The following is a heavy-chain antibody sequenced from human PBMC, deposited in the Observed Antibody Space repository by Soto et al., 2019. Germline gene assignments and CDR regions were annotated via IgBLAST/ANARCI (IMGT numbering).Heavy chain of an antibody. CDR2: IIPIFGTA. Sequence: ASVKVSCKASGGTFSSYAISWVRQAPGQGLEWMGGIIPIFGTANYAQKFQGRVTITADESTSTDYMELSSLRSEDTAVYYCARDTGGIHGMDVWGQGTTVTVSS. V-gene: IGHV1-69*13. D-gene: IGHD3-16*01. CDR1: GGTFSSYA. J-gene: IGHJ6*02. CDR3: ARDTGGIHGMDV.